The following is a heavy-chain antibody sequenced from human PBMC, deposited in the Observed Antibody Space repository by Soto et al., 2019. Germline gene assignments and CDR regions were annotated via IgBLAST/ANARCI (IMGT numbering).Heavy chain of an antibody. CDR2: IWYDGSNK. CDR3: ARLRYSSSWYLDY. D-gene: IGHD6-13*01. V-gene: IGHV3-33*01. CDR1: GFTFSGYG. Sequence: GGSLRLSCAASGFTFSGYGMHWVRQSPGKGLEWVAVIWYDGSNKYYADSVKGRFTISRDNSKNTLYLQMNSLRAEDTAVYYCARLRYSSSWYLDYWGQGTLVTVSS. J-gene: IGHJ4*02.